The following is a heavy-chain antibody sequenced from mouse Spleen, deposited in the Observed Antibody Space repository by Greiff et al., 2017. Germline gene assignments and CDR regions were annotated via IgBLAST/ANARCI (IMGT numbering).Heavy chain of an antibody. CDR2: ISSGGDYI. CDR3: TRDPPGSSLMDY. D-gene: IGHD1-1*01. J-gene: IGHJ4*01. CDR1: GFTFSSYA. V-gene: IGHV5-9-1*02. Sequence: EVKVVESGEGLVKPGGSLKLSCAASGFTFSSYAMSWVRQTPEKRLEWVAYISSGGDYIYYADTVKGRFTISRDNARNTLYLQMSSLKSEDTAMYYCTRDPPGSSLMDYWGQGTSVTVSS.